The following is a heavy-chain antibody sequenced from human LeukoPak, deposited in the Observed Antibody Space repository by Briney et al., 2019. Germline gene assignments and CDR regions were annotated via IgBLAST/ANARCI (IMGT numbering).Heavy chain of an antibody. CDR1: GYTFTGYY. J-gene: IGHJ5*02. Sequence: GASVKVSCKASGYTFTGYYMHWVRQAPGQGLEWMGWINPNSGGTNYAQKFQGRVTMTRDTSIRTAYMELSRLRSDDTAVYYCARGPKYYDFWSGYRNWFDPWGQGTLVTVSS. D-gene: IGHD3-3*01. CDR3: ARGPKYYDFWSGYRNWFDP. V-gene: IGHV1-2*02. CDR2: INPNSGGT.